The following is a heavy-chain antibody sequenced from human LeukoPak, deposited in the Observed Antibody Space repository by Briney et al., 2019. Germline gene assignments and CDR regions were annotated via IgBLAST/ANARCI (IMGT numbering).Heavy chain of an antibody. D-gene: IGHD3-10*01. CDR3: ARDNYGSGLPDFDY. Sequence: SETLSLTCTVSSGSINGHYWSWIRQPAGKGLERLGRISASGTTKYNLSLRNRVTMSVDTSKNQFALKVKSVTAADTGVYYCARDNYGSGLPDFDYWGQGTLVTVSS. CDR1: SGSINGHY. V-gene: IGHV4-4*07. CDR2: ISASGTT. J-gene: IGHJ4*02.